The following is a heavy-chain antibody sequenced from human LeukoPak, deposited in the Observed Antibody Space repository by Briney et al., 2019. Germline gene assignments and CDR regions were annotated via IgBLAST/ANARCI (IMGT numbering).Heavy chain of an antibody. CDR2: INSDGSFT. V-gene: IGHV3-74*01. CDR3: ASLPYGSLAQGY. CDR1: GFTFSSYW. D-gene: IGHD5-24*01. J-gene: IGHJ4*02. Sequence: GGSLRLSCAASGFTFSSYWMHWVRQAPGKELVWVSRINSDGSFTSYVDSVKGRFTIARDNAKNTLYLQMNSLRAEDTAVYYCASLPYGSLAQGYWGQGTLVTVSS.